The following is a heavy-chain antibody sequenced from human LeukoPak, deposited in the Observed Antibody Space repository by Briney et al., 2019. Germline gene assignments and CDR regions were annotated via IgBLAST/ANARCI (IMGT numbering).Heavy chain of an antibody. D-gene: IGHD1-26*01. CDR1: EFTFSGYW. CDR3: ARDEGSIS. V-gene: IGHV3-7*01. CDR2: IKEDGSER. Sequence: GGSLRLSCAASEFTFSGYWMSWVRQTPGKGLEWVANIKEDGSERYYVDSVKGRFTISRDNAKNSLYLQMNSLRAEDTAVYYCARDEGSISWGQGTLVTVSS. J-gene: IGHJ5*02.